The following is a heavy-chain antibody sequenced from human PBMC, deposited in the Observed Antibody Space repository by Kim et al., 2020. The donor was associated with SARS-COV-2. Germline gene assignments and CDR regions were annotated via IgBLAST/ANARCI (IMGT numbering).Heavy chain of an antibody. Sequence: GGSLRLSCAASGFTFGDYAMHWVRQAPGKGLEWVSGISWNSGSIGYADSVKGRFTISRDNAKNSLYLQMNSLRAEDTALYYCAKDREIAVAGGFDYWGQGTLVTVSS. V-gene: IGHV3-9*01. CDR2: ISWNSGSI. J-gene: IGHJ4*02. CDR1: GFTFGDYA. D-gene: IGHD6-19*01. CDR3: AKDREIAVAGGFDY.